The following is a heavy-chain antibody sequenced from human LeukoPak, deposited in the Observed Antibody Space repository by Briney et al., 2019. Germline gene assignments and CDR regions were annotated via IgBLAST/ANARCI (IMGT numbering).Heavy chain of an antibody. CDR1: GGSFSGYY. J-gene: IGHJ6*02. Sequence: SETLSLTCAVYGGSFSGYYWSWIRQPPGKGLEWIGEINHSGSTNYNPSLKSRVTISVDTSKNQFSLKLSSVTAADTAVYYCAKDRWAINSGYGYGMDVWGQGTTVTVSS. V-gene: IGHV4-34*01. CDR2: INHSGST. D-gene: IGHD5-12*01. CDR3: AKDRWAINSGYGYGMDV.